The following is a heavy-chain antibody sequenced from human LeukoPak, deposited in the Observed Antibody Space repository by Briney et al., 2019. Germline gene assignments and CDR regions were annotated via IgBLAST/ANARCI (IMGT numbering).Heavy chain of an antibody. J-gene: IGHJ4*02. D-gene: IGHD5-12*01. CDR1: GFTFSTPW. Sequence: GGSLRLSCAASGFTFSTPWMSWVRQVPGKGLEWVANIKKDGSETYYVDSVKGRFTISRDNAENSLYLQMNSLRAEDTAMYYCARGRYSGTTYYFDYWGQGTLVTVSS. V-gene: IGHV3-7*03. CDR2: IKKDGSET. CDR3: ARGRYSGTTYYFDY.